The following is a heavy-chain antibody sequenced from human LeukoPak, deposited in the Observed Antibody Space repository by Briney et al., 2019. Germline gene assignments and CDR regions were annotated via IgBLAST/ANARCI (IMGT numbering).Heavy chain of an antibody. J-gene: IGHJ4*02. CDR1: GYTFTGHY. Sequence: ASVKVSCKASGYTFTGHYMHWVRQAPGQGLEWMGWINPNSGGTNYAQKFQGRVTMTRDTSISTAYMELSRLRSDDTAVYYCARGRYSSSWYYFDYWGQGTLVTVSS. CDR3: ARGRYSSSWYYFDY. CDR2: INPNSGGT. V-gene: IGHV1-2*02. D-gene: IGHD6-13*01.